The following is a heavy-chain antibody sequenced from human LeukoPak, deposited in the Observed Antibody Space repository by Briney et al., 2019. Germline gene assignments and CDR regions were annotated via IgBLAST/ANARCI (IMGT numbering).Heavy chain of an antibody. CDR2: IYYSGST. J-gene: IGHJ2*01. D-gene: IGHD3-22*01. Sequence: PSQTLSLTCTVSGGSISSGSYYWGWIRQPPGKGLEWIGSIYYSGSTYYNPSLKSRVTISVDTSKNQFSLKLSSVTAADTAVYYCARRFNDPPMNWYFDLWGRGTLVTVSS. V-gene: IGHV4-39*07. CDR3: ARRFNDPPMNWYFDL. CDR1: GGSISSGSYY.